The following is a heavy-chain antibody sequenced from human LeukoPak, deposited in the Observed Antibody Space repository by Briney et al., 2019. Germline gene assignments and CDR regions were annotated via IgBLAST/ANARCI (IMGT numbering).Heavy chain of an antibody. CDR2: IKQDGSEK. CDR1: GFTLSGYW. Sequence: GGSLRLSCAASGFTLSGYWMSWARHAPGKGLEWVANIKQDGSEKYYVHSVKGRFTISRDNAKTSLYLEMNSLRVEDTAVYYCAKDPNLYSGNYDTYWGQGTLVTVSS. CDR3: AKDPNLYSGNYDTY. J-gene: IGHJ4*02. V-gene: IGHV3-7*03. D-gene: IGHD1-26*01.